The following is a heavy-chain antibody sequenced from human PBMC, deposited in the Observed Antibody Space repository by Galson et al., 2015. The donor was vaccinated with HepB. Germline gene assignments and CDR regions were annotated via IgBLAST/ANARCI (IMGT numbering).Heavy chain of an antibody. CDR3: ARWREVGAVHYYYYYMDV. Sequence: SVKVSCKASGYTFTSYGISWVRQAPGQGLEWMGRISAYNGNTNYAQKLQGRVTMTTDTSTSTAYMDLRSLRSDDTAVYYCARWREVGAVHYYYYYMDVWGKGTTVTVSS. CDR1: GYTFTSYG. CDR2: ISAYNGNT. V-gene: IGHV1-18*01. J-gene: IGHJ6*03. D-gene: IGHD1-26*01.